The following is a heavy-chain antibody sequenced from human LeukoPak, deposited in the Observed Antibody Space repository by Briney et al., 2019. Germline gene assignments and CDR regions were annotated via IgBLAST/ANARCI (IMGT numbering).Heavy chain of an antibody. J-gene: IGHJ6*02. CDR3: ARVESDYYGMDV. Sequence: ASVKVSCKASGYTFTSYGISWVRQAPGQGLEWMGIINPSGGSTSYAQKFQGRVTMTRDTSTSTVYMELSSLRSEDTAVYYCARVESDYYGMDVWGQGTTVTVSS. V-gene: IGHV1-46*01. CDR1: GYTFTSYG. CDR2: INPSGGST. D-gene: IGHD5-24*01.